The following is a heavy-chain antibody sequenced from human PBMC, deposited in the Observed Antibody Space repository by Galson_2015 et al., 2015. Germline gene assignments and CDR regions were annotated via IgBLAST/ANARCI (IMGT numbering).Heavy chain of an antibody. V-gene: IGHV1-18*04. J-gene: IGHJ3*02. CDR1: GYTFTSYG. CDR3: ASAPPQDTAMDTGVWDDAFDI. CDR2: ISAYNGNT. Sequence: AVKVSCKASGYTFTSYGISWVRQAPGQGLEWMGWISAYNGNTNYAQKLQGRVTMTTDTSTSTAYMELRSLRSADTAVYYCASAPPQDTAMDTGVWDDAFDIWVQGTMVTVSS. D-gene: IGHD5-18*01.